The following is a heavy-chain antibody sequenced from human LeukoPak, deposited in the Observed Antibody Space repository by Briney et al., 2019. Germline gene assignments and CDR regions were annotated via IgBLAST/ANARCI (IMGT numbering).Heavy chain of an antibody. CDR1: GGTFSSYA. CDR3: ARAPSNGSYFDY. Sequence: VASVKVSCKASGGTFSSYAISWVRQAPGQGLEWMGRIIPIFGIANYAQKFQGRVTITADKSTSTAYMEPSSLRSEDTAVYYCARAPSNGSYFDYWGQGALVTVSS. J-gene: IGHJ4*02. D-gene: IGHD2-8*01. CDR2: IIPIFGIA. V-gene: IGHV1-69*04.